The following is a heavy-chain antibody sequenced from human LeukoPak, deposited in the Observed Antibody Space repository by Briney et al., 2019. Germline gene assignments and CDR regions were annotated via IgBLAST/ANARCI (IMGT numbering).Heavy chain of an antibody. Sequence: PSETLSLTCAVYGGSFSGYYWSWIRQPPGKGLEWIGSIYYSGSTYYNPSLKSRVTISVDTSKNQFSLKLSSVTAADTAVYYCARITRSSGYPDYWGQGTLVTVSS. CDR2: IYYSGST. CDR3: ARITRSSGYPDY. V-gene: IGHV4-34*01. CDR1: GGSFSGYY. J-gene: IGHJ4*02. D-gene: IGHD3-22*01.